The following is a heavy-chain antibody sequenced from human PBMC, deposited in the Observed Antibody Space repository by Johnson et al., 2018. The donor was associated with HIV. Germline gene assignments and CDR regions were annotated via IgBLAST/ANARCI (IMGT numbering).Heavy chain of an antibody. CDR3: AKSTQANILRESGPYGAFDI. CDR1: GLSVSNNY. CDR2: ISYDGSNK. V-gene: IGHV3-30*18. J-gene: IGHJ3*02. Sequence: VQVVESGGGLVQPGGSLRLSCAASGLSVSNNYMTWVRQAPGKGLEWVAVISYDGSNKYYADSVKGRFTISRDNSKNTLYLQMNSLRAEDTAVYYCAKSTQANILRESGPYGAFDIWGQGTMVTVSS. D-gene: IGHD3-10*01.